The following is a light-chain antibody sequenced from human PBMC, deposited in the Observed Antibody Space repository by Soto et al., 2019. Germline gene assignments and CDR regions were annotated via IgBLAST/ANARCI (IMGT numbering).Light chain of an antibody. Sequence: QSVLTQPPSASGTPGQRVTISCSGSTSNLGSHFVYWYQQPPGTAPKLLIYNNNQRPSGVPDRFSGSKSGTSASLAISGLRSDDESDYYCAAWDDSLSGPVFGGGTKLTVL. J-gene: IGLJ3*02. V-gene: IGLV1-47*02. CDR3: AAWDDSLSGPV. CDR1: TSNLGSHF. CDR2: NNN.